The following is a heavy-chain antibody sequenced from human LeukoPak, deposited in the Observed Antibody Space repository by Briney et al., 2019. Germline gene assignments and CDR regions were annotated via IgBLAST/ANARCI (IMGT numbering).Heavy chain of an antibody. J-gene: IGHJ6*02. D-gene: IGHD3-3*01. CDR1: GGSISSYY. Sequence: SETLSLTCTVSGGSISSYYWSWIRQPAGKGLEWIGRIYTSGSTNYNPSLKSRVTISVDTSKNQFSLKLSSVTAADTAVYYCARGLFWSGYYLRYGMDVWGQGTTVTVSS. V-gene: IGHV4-4*07. CDR2: IYTSGST. CDR3: ARGLFWSGYYLRYGMDV.